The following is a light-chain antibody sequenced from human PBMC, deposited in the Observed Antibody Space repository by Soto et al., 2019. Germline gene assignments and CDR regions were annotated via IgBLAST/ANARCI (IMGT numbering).Light chain of an antibody. J-gene: IGKJ1*01. CDR1: QNINAW. V-gene: IGKV1-5*01. CDR2: DAS. CDR3: QHYSLYSPWT. Sequence: DIHMTQSPSSLSVSVGDRVTITSRISQNINAWLAWYQQRPGQAPKLLIYDASTVQSGVPSRFSGSGSGTEFTLTISSLQPDDSATYYCQHYSLYSPWTFGQGTKVDIK.